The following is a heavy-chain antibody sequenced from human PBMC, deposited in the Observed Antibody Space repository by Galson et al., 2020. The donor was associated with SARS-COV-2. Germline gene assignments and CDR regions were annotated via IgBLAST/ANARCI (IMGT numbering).Heavy chain of an antibody. V-gene: IGHV4-30-2*01. D-gene: IGHD2-2*01. J-gene: IGHJ6*02. CDR3: ARLVVPAGGTYYDGMDV. Sequence: ETSETLSLTCAVSGGSISSGGYSWSWIRQPPGKGLEWIGYIYHSGSTYYNPSLKSRVTISVDRSKNQFSLKLGSVTAADTAVYYCARLVVPAGGTYYDGMDVWGQGTTVTVSS. CDR2: IYHSGST. CDR1: GGSISSGGYS.